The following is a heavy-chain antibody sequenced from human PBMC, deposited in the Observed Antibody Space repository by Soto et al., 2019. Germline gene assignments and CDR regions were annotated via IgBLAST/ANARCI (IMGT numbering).Heavy chain of an antibody. CDR1: EYTFTDYY. V-gene: IGHV1-46*01. D-gene: IGHD6-13*01. CDR3: TTAAYSISWYDF. J-gene: IGHJ5*01. CDR2: INPSGGST. Sequence: QVQLVQSGAEVKKPGASVKLSCKSSEYTFTDYYTHWVRQAPGQGFEWMGLINPSGGSTSYAQKFQGRVTMTRDTSTSTVYMELSSLRSEATAVYYCTTAAYSISWYDFWGQGTLVTVSS.